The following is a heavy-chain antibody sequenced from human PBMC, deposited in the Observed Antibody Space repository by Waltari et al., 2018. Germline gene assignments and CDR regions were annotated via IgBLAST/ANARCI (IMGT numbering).Heavy chain of an antibody. V-gene: IGHV3-23*01. CDR3: AKDLGRGRLPFDY. Sequence: EVQLLESGGGLVQPGGSLRLSCAASGFTFSSYAMSWVRQAPGKGRGWGLAMRGSGGSTYYADSVKGRFTISRDNSKNTLYLQMNSLRAEDTAVYYCAKDLGRGRLPFDYWGQGTLVTVSS. D-gene: IGHD3-16*01. J-gene: IGHJ4*02. CDR1: GFTFSSYA. CDR2: MRGSGGST.